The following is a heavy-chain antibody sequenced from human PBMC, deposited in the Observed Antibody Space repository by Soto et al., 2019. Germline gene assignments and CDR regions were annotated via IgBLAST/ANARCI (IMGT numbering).Heavy chain of an antibody. CDR3: ARAYYDFWSGYYTFDY. V-gene: IGHV4-39*01. CDR2: IYYSGST. D-gene: IGHD3-3*01. CDR1: GGSISSSSYY. J-gene: IGHJ4*02. Sequence: SETLSLTCTVSGGSISSSSYYWGWIRQPPGKGLEWIGSIYYSGSTYYNPSLKSRVTISVDTSKNQFSLKLSSVTAADTAVYYCARAYYDFWSGYYTFDYWGQGTLVTVSS.